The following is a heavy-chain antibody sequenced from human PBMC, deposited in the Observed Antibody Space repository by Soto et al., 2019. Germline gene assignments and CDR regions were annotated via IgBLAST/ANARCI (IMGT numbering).Heavy chain of an antibody. CDR3: ARDFGSLGATIDY. Sequence: GESLKISCQVSGYSFTSYWIGWVRQMSGKGLEWMAMIFPDDSDTRYSPSFQGRVTISVDKSTSTASLQWHSLRAEDTAVYYCARDFGSLGATIDYWGQGTLVTVSS. D-gene: IGHD1-26*01. CDR2: IFPDDSDT. CDR1: GYSFTSYW. V-gene: IGHV5-51*01. J-gene: IGHJ4*02.